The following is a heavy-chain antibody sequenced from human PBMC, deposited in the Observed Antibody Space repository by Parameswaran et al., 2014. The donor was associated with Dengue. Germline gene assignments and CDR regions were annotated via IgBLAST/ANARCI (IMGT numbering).Heavy chain of an antibody. CDR3: ARDGTTWFPIYYYGMDV. CDR2: ISAYNGNT. Sequence: SWVRQAPGQGLEWMGWISAYNGNTNYAQKLQGRVTMTTDTSTSTAYMELRSLRSDDTAVYYCARDGTTWFPIYYYGMDVWAKDHGHRLL. V-gene: IGHV1-18*01. J-gene: IGHJ6*04. D-gene: IGHD1-7*01.